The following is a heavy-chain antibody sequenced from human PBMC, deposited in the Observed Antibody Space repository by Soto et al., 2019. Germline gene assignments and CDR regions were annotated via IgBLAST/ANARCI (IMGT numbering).Heavy chain of an antibody. CDR1: GFTFSSYA. D-gene: IGHD3-22*01. CDR3: AKDSSGYYLHFDY. Sequence: GGSLRLSCAAPGFTFSSYAMSWVRQAPGKGLEWVSAISGSGGSTYYADSVKGRFTISRDNSKNTLYLQMNSLRAEDTAVYYCAKDSSGYYLHFDYWGQGTLVTVSS. J-gene: IGHJ4*02. V-gene: IGHV3-23*01. CDR2: ISGSGGST.